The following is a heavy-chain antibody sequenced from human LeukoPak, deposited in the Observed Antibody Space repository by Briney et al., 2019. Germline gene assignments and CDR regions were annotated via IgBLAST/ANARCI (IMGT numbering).Heavy chain of an antibody. CDR2: ISGSGGST. V-gene: IGHV3-23*01. CDR3: ARRAGAYSHPYDY. CDR1: GFTFSSHG. J-gene: IGHJ4*02. D-gene: IGHD4/OR15-4a*01. Sequence: GGSLRLSCAASGFTFSSHGMSWVRQAPGKGLEWVSAISGSGGSTYYADSVKGRFTISRDNSKNTLYLQMNSLRAEDTAVYYCARRAGAYSHPYDYWGQETLVTVSS.